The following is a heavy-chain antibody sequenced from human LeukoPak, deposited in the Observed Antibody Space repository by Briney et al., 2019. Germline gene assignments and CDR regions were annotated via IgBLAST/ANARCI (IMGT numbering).Heavy chain of an antibody. CDR1: GGSISSYY. V-gene: IGHV4-59*01. CDR3: ARVNGWAYYDFWSAINWFDP. D-gene: IGHD3-3*01. J-gene: IGHJ5*02. Sequence: SETLSLTCTGSGGSISSYYWSWIRQPPGKGLEWIGYIYYSGSTNYNPSLKSRVTISVDTSKNQFSLKLSSVTAADTAVYYCARVNGWAYYDFWSAINWFDPWGQGTLVTVSS. CDR2: IYYSGST.